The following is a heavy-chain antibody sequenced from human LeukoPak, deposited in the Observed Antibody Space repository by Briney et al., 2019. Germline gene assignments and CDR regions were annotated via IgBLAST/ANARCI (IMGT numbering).Heavy chain of an antibody. J-gene: IGHJ4*02. Sequence: ASVKVSCKASGYTFTSYYMHWVRQAPGQGLEWMGIINPSGGSTSYAQKFQGRVTMTTDTSTSTAYMELRSLRSDDTAVYYCARDQLERRFGTVDYWGQGTLVTVSS. CDR3: ARDQLERRFGTVDY. CDR2: INPSGGST. V-gene: IGHV1-46*01. D-gene: IGHD1-1*01. CDR1: GYTFTSYY.